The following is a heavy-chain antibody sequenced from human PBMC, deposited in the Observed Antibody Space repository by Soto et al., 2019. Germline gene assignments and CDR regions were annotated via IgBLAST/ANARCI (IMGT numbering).Heavy chain of an antibody. D-gene: IGHD3-10*01. V-gene: IGHV4-39*01. CDR3: ATVRGVYYYYGMDV. J-gene: IGHJ6*02. Sequence: PSETLSLTCTVSGGSISSSSYYWGWIRQPPGKGLEWIGSIYYSGSTYYNPSPKSRVTISVDTSKNQFSLKLSSVTAADTAVYYCATVRGVYYYYGMDVWGQGTTVTVSS. CDR2: IYYSGST. CDR1: GGSISSSSYY.